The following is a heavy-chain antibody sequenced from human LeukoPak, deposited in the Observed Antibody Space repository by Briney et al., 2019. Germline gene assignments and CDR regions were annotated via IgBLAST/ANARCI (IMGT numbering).Heavy chain of an antibody. CDR1: GFTFSSYS. J-gene: IGHJ4*02. Sequence: GGSLRLSCAASGFTFSSYSMNWVRQAPGKGLEWVSSISSSSSYIYYADSVKGRFTISRDNAKNSLYLQMNSLRAEDTAVYYCAREYFGDMVRGALDYWGQGTLVTVSS. V-gene: IGHV3-21*01. D-gene: IGHD3-10*01. CDR3: AREYFGDMVRGALDY. CDR2: ISSSSSYI.